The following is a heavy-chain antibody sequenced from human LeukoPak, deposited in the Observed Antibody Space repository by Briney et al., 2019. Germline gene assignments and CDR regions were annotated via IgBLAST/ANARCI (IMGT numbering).Heavy chain of an antibody. J-gene: IGHJ6*02. V-gene: IGHV3-23*01. CDR1: GFTFSSYA. CDR2: ISGSGGST. D-gene: IGHD3-22*01. Sequence: GGSLRLSCAASGFTFSSYAMSWVRQAPGKGLEWVSAISGSGGSTYYADSVKGRFTISRDNSKNTLYLQMNSLRAEDTAVYYCAKASDSSGYYYGMDVWGQGTTVTVSS. CDR3: AKASDSSGYYYGMDV.